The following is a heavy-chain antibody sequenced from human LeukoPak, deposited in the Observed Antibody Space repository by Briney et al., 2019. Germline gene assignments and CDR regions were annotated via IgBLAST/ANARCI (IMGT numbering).Heavy chain of an antibody. D-gene: IGHD3-3*01. Sequence: PGGSLRLSCAASGFTFSSYSMNWVRQAPGKGLEWVSALSGSGGSTYYADSVKGRFTISRDNSKNTLYLQMNSLRAEDTAVYYCARDPLTFLVSVGYWGQGTLVTVSS. CDR3: ARDPLTFLVSVGY. V-gene: IGHV3-23*01. CDR1: GFTFSSYS. J-gene: IGHJ4*02. CDR2: LSGSGGST.